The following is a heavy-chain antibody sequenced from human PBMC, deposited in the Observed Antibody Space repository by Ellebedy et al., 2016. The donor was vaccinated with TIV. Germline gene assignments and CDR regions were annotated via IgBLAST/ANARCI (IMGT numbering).Heavy chain of an antibody. CDR2: IKQEGSEK. CDR1: GFTFSSYW. V-gene: IGHV3-7*01. J-gene: IGHJ4*02. D-gene: IGHD6-13*01. CDR3: ARGYRSSLDY. Sequence: GGSLRLSCAASGFTFSSYWMSWVRQAPGKGLEWVANIKQEGSEKYYVDSVTGRFTISRDNAKNSLYLQMNSLRAEDTAMYYCARGYRSSLDYWGQGTLVTVSS.